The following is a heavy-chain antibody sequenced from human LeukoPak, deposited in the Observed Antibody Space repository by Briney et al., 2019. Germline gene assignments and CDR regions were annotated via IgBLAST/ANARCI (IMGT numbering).Heavy chain of an antibody. J-gene: IGHJ4*02. Sequence: ASVKVSCKASGYTFTGYYIHWVRQAPGQGLEWMGWINPNSGGTNYAQKFQGRVTMTRDTSISTAYMELSRLRSDDTAVYYCARAVEMATIFDYWGQGTLVTVSS. CDR3: ARAVEMATIFDY. D-gene: IGHD5-24*01. CDR1: GYTFTGYY. CDR2: INPNSGGT. V-gene: IGHV1-2*02.